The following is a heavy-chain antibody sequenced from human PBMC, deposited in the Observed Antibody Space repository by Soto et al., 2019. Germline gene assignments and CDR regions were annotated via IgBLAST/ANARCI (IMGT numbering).Heavy chain of an antibody. V-gene: IGHV3-48*01. D-gene: IGHD6-13*01. J-gene: IGHJ5*02. CDR2: ISSSSSTI. CDR1: GFTFSSYS. CDR3: ARDPTVAAAVGNWFDP. Sequence: EVQLVESGGGLVQPGGSLRLSCAASGFTFSSYSMNWVRQAPGKGLEWVSYISSSSSTIYYADSVKGRFTISRDNAKNSLYLQMNSPRAEDTAVYYCARDPTVAAAVGNWFDPWGQGTLVTVSS.